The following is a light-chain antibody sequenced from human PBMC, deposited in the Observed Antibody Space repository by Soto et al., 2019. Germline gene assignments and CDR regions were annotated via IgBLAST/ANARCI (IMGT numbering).Light chain of an antibody. CDR2: GAS. V-gene: IGKV3-20*01. Sequence: EIVLTQSPATLSLSPGERATLSCRVSQSVSSSYLAWYRQKPGQAPRLLIYGASSRATGIPDRFSGSGSGTDFTLTISRLEPEDFAVYYCQQYGSSPPVTFGQGTKVDIK. CDR1: QSVSSSY. CDR3: QQYGSSPPVT. J-gene: IGKJ1*01.